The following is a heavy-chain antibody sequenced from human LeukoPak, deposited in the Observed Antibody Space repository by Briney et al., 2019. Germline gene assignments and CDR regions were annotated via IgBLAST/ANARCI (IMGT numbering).Heavy chain of an antibody. J-gene: IGHJ4*02. CDR2: ISYDGSNK. CDR1: GFTFSSYG. CDR3: AKNGYYYDSSGPSWFPNY. D-gene: IGHD3-22*01. Sequence: GRSLRLSCAASGFTFSSYGMHWVRQAPGKGLEWVAVISYDGSNKYYADSVKGRFTISRDNSKNTLYLQMNSLRAEDTAVYYCAKNGYYYDSSGPSWFPNYWGQGTLVTVSS. V-gene: IGHV3-30*18.